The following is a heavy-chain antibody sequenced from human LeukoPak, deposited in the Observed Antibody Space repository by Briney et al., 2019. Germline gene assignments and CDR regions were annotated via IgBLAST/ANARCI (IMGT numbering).Heavy chain of an antibody. D-gene: IGHD2-2*02. CDR1: GYTFTGYY. CDR2: INPNSGGT. V-gene: IGHV1-2*04. CDR3: ATAVSQIPHHAFDI. Sequence: WASVKVSCKASGYTFTGYYMHWVRQAPGQGLEWMGWINPNSGGTNYAQKFQGWVTMTRDTSISTAYMELSRLRSDDTAVYYCATAVSQIPHHAFDIWGQGTMVTVSS. J-gene: IGHJ3*02.